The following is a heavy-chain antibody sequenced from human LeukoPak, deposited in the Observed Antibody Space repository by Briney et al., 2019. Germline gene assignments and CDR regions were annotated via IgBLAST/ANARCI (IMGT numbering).Heavy chain of an antibody. CDR1: GFTFSSYG. CDR3: AKAHRGVIIGRIGSFDC. CDR2: ISYDGSNK. V-gene: IGHV3-30*18. J-gene: IGHJ4*02. Sequence: GGSLRLSCAASGFTFSSYGMHWVRQAPGKGLEWVAVISYDGSNKYYADSVKGRFTISRDNSKNTLYLQMNSLRAEDTAVYYCAKAHRGVIIGRIGSFDCWGQGTLVTVSS. D-gene: IGHD3-10*01.